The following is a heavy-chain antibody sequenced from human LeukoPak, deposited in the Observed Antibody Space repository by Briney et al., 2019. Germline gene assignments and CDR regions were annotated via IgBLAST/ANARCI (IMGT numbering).Heavy chain of an antibody. CDR1: GFTFTGHY. J-gene: IGHJ5*02. D-gene: IGHD3-16*01. V-gene: IGHV1-2*02. CDR2: INPNIGTT. Sequence: ASVKVSCKASGFTFTGHYIQWMRQAPGQGLEWMGWINPNIGTTKYAQKFQGRVTMTRDTSVSTAFMELSSLRSDDTAVYYCAREVRPDGGEPRKSNWFDPWGQGTPVTVSS. CDR3: AREVRPDGGEPRKSNWFDP.